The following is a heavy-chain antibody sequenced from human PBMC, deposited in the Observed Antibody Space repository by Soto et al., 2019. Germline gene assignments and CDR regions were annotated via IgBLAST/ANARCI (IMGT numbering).Heavy chain of an antibody. CDR2: IWYDGSNK. Sequence: PGGSLRLSCAASGFSFSSYGMHWVRQAPGKGLEWVAVIWYDGSNKYYADSVKGRFAISRDNSKNTLYLQMNSLRAEDTAVYYCARSPYSSSWNYYYYYYMDVWGKGTTVTVSS. V-gene: IGHV3-33*01. CDR1: GFSFSSYG. J-gene: IGHJ6*03. CDR3: ARSPYSSSWNYYYYYYMDV. D-gene: IGHD6-13*01.